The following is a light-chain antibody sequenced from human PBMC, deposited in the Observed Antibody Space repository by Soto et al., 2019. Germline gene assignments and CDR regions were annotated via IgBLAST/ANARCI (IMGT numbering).Light chain of an antibody. CDR3: SLSYSDVRV. J-gene: IGLJ3*02. V-gene: IGLV7-46*01. Sequence: QAVVTQEPSLTVSPGGTVTLTCGSSTGAVTSSHYPYWFQQKPGQAPRALIYDTSNKHSWTPARFSGSLLGGKPALILSGAQPEDEADYYCSLSYSDVRVFGGGTKGPS. CDR1: TGAVTSSHY. CDR2: DTS.